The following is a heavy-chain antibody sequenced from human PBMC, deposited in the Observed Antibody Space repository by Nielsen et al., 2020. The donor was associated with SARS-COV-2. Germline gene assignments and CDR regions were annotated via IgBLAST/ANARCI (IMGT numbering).Heavy chain of an antibody. CDR3: AVYSQYTSSLNWFDP. CDR1: GDSVSEYY. D-gene: IGHD6-13*01. CDR2: IFYSGTT. V-gene: IGHV4-59*08. J-gene: IGHJ5*02. Sequence: SETLSLTCSVSGDSVSEYYWSWLRQAPGKEPEWIGYIFYSGTTDYNPSLRNRVSISMDTSKNQLSLRLRSVTAADTAVYFCAVYSQYTSSLNWFDPWGHGVLVIVSS.